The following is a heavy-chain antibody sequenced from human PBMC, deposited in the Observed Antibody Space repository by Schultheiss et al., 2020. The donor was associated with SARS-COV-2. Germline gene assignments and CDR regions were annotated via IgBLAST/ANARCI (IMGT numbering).Heavy chain of an antibody. CDR3: TVSRTFDY. CDR1: GFTFSTYA. V-gene: IGHV3-15*01. D-gene: IGHD3-16*02. Sequence: GESLKISCAASGFTFSTYAMSWVRQTPDKGLEWVGRIKSKTDGGTTDYAAPVKGRFTISRDDSKNTLYLQMNSLKTEDTAVYYCTVSRTFDYWGQGTLVTVSS. J-gene: IGHJ4*02. CDR2: IKSKTDGGTT.